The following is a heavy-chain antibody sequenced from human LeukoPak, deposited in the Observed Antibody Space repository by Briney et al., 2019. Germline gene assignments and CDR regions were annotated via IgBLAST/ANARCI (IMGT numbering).Heavy chain of an antibody. CDR3: AKGQLVDYGMDV. D-gene: IGHD2-15*01. CDR2: MSYDGGHK. J-gene: IGHJ6*02. Sequence: AGTLRLSCAASGFTFSSYAMHWVRQAPGKGLEGVAVMSYDGGHKYYADSVKGRFTISRDNSKNTLYLQMNSLRAEDTSVYYCAKGQLVDYGMDVWGQGTTVTVSS. V-gene: IGHV3-30*18. CDR1: GFTFSSYA.